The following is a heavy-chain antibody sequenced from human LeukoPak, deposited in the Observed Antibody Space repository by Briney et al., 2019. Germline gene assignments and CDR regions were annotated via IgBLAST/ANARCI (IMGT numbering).Heavy chain of an antibody. V-gene: IGHV3-33*01. Sequence: GGSLRLSCAASGFTFSSYGMHWVRQAPGKGLEWVAVIWYDGSNKYYADSVKGRFTISRDNSKNTLYLQMNSLRAEDTAVYYCTRAIAHCSGTSCYGFFGYYYYGMDVWGQGTTVTVSS. CDR3: TRAIAHCSGTSCYGFFGYYYYGMDV. CDR1: GFTFSSYG. D-gene: IGHD2-2*01. CDR2: IWYDGSNK. J-gene: IGHJ6*02.